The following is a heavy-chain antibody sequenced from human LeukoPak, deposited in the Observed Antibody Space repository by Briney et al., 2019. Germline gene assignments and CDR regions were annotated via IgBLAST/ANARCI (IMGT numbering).Heavy chain of an antibody. Sequence: SSETLSLTCTVSGGSIISSSYYWGWIRQPPGKGLEWIGNIYYSGSTYYNPSLKSRVTISVDTSKNQFSLKLTSVSATDTAVYYCARWEGGSYYDFDYWGQGTLVTVSS. J-gene: IGHJ4*02. V-gene: IGHV4-39*01. CDR1: GGSIISSSYY. D-gene: IGHD1-26*01. CDR2: IYYSGST. CDR3: ARWEGGSYYDFDY.